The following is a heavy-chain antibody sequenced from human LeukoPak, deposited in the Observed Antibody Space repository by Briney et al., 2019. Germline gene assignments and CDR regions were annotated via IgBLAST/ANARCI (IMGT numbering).Heavy chain of an antibody. Sequence: SETLSLTCTVSGGSISSGSYYWSWIRQPAGKGLEWIGRIYTSGSTNYNPSLKSRVTISVDTSKNQFSLKLSSVTAADTAVYYCARYDVWGTYRAFDYWGQGTLVTVSS. V-gene: IGHV4-61*02. CDR2: IYTSGST. J-gene: IGHJ4*02. CDR3: ARYDVWGTYRAFDY. CDR1: GGSISSGSYY. D-gene: IGHD3-16*02.